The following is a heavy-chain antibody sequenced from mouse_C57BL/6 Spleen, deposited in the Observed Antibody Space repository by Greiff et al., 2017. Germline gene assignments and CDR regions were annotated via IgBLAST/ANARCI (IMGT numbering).Heavy chain of an antibody. CDR1: GFTFSDYG. CDR2: ISSGSSTI. J-gene: IGHJ1*03. V-gene: IGHV5-17*01. CDR3: ARGSLWYFDV. Sequence: EVQRVESGGGLVKPGGSLKLSCAASGFTFSDYGMHWVRQAPEKGLEWVAYISSGSSTIYYADTVKGRFTISRDKAKNTLFLQMTSLRSEDTAMYYCARGSLWYFDVWGTGTTVTVSS.